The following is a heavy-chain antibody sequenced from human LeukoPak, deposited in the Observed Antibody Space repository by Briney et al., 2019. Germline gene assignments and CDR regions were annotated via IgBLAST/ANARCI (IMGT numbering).Heavy chain of an antibody. CDR3: ARQYSDILTGYHRGELYWYFDL. Sequence: PGGSLRLSCAASKFTFDSYWMSWVRQAPGKGLEWVANINQDGSEKFYVDSVKGRFTISRDNAKNSLYLQMNRLRAEDTAVYYCARQYSDILTGYHRGELYWYFDLWGRGTLVTVSS. D-gene: IGHD3-9*01. J-gene: IGHJ2*01. CDR1: KFTFDSYW. CDR2: INQDGSEK. V-gene: IGHV3-7*03.